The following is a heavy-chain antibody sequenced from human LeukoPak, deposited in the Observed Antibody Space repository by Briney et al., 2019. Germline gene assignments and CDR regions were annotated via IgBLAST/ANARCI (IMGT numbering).Heavy chain of an antibody. Sequence: GGSLRLSCAASGFTFNNYGMHWVRQAPGKGLEWLALVWSDGSSEYYADSVKGRFTISRDNSKNTLYLQMNSLRAEDTAVYYCAGDTPPGGDFYFGHWGQGTLVTVSS. D-gene: IGHD3-16*01. CDR2: VWSDGSSE. CDR3: AGDTPPGGDFYFGH. V-gene: IGHV3-33*01. J-gene: IGHJ4*02. CDR1: GFTFNNYG.